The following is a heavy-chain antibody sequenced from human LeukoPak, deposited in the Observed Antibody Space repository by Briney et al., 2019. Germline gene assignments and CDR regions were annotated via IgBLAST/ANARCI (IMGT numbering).Heavy chain of an antibody. D-gene: IGHD2-2*01. CDR3: ARVVVPAAFNWFDP. Sequence: ASVKVSCKASGGTFSSYAISWVRQAPGQGLEWMGIINPSGGSTSYAQKFQGRVTMTRDTSISTAYMELSRLRSDDTAVYYCARVVVPAAFNWFDPWGQGTLVTVSS. V-gene: IGHV1-46*01. CDR2: INPSGGST. CDR1: GGTFSSYA. J-gene: IGHJ5*02.